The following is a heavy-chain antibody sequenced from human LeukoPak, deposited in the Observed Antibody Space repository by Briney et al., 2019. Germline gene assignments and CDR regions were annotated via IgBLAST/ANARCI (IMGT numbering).Heavy chain of an antibody. CDR2: ISSSGRTI. Sequence: SGGSLRLSCAASGFSLSSYEMNWVRQAPGKGLEWVSYISSSGRTIYYADSVKGRFTISKDNAKNSLSLQMNSLRAEDTALYYCARGIYRPNIVEVTAVSDGMDYWGQGTLVTVSS. V-gene: IGHV3-48*03. CDR1: GFSLSSYE. J-gene: IGHJ4*02. CDR3: ARGIYRPNIVEVTAVSDGMDY. D-gene: IGHD2-21*02.